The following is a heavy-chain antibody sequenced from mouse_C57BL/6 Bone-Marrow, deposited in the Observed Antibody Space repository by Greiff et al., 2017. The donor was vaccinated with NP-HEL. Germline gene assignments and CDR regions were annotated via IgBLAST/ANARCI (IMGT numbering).Heavy chain of an antibody. D-gene: IGHD2-4*01. J-gene: IGHJ3*01. V-gene: IGHV1-22*01. CDR2: INPNNGGT. Sequence: EVQLQQSGPELAKPGASVKLSCKASGYTFTDYNMHWVKQSHGKSLAWIGYINPNNGGTSYNQKFKGKATLTVNKSSSTAYMELRSLTSQDSAVYYGYRRAIYYDYDGAWFAYWGQGTLVTVSA. CDR3: YRRAIYYDYDGAWFAY. CDR1: GYTFTDYN.